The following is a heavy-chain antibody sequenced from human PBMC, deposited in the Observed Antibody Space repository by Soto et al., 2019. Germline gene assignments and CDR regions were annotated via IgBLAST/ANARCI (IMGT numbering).Heavy chain of an antibody. CDR1: GYTFTNYG. J-gene: IGHJ6*02. CDR2: ISGYNGNT. V-gene: IGHV1-18*04. Sequence: ASVKVSCKASGYTFTNYGISWVRQAPGQGLEWMGWISGYNGNTNFAQKFQGRVTMTTDTATSTAYMELRSLRSDDTAVYYCARDDVGVVTALYYSSYAVDVWGQGPTVTVSS. CDR3: ARDDVGVVTALYYSSYAVDV. D-gene: IGHD2-21*02.